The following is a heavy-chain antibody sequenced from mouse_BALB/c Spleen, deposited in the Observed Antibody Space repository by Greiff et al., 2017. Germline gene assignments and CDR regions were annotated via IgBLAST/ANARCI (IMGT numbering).Heavy chain of an antibody. Sequence: QVQLQQPGAELVKPGASVKLSCKASGYTFTSYWMHWVKQRPGQGLEWIGEIDPSDSYTNYNPKFKGKATLTVDKSSSTAYMQISSLTSEDSAVYYGSTMITGFAYWGQGTLVTVSA. J-gene: IGHJ3*01. D-gene: IGHD2-4*01. CDR1: GYTFTSYW. V-gene: IGHV1-69*02. CDR3: STMITGFAY. CDR2: IDPSDSYT.